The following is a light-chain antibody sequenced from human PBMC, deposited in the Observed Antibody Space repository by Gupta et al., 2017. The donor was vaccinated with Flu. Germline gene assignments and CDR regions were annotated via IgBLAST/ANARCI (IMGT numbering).Light chain of an antibody. J-gene: IGKJ1*01. V-gene: IGKV3-20*01. CDR3: QQFGSSPWT. CDR1: QSVSSSY. CDR2: GAS. Sequence: EIVLPQSPGIMSLSPGERATLSCRASQSVSSSYLAWYQQKPGPTPRLLIYGASSRATGIPDRFSGSGSGTDFTLTISRLEPEDFAVYYCQQFGSSPWTFGQGTKVEI.